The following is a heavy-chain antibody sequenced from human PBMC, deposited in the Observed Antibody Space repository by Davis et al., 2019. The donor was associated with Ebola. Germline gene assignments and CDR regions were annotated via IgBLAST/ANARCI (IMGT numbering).Heavy chain of an antibody. CDR2: IYYSGST. Sequence: PGGSLRLSCTVSGGSISSYYWSWIRQPPGKGLEWIGYIYYSGSTNYNPSLKSRVTISVDTSKNQFSLKLSSVTAADTAVYYCARVPTTPNYGDYVEWFDPWGQGTLVTVSS. J-gene: IGHJ5*02. CDR1: GGSISSYY. V-gene: IGHV4-59*01. D-gene: IGHD4-17*01. CDR3: ARVPTTPNYGDYVEWFDP.